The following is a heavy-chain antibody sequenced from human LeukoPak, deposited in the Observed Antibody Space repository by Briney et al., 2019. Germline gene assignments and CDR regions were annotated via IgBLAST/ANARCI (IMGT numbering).Heavy chain of an antibody. D-gene: IGHD2-15*01. J-gene: IGHJ4*02. Sequence: GGSLRLSCAASGFTFSSYAMSWVRQAPGKGLEWVSAISGSGGSTYYADSVKGRFTISRDNSKNTLYLQMNSLRAEDTAVYYCAKKVVVAATILVLRYFDYWGQGTLVTVSS. CDR1: GFTFSSYA. V-gene: IGHV3-23*01. CDR2: ISGSGGST. CDR3: AKKVVVAATILVLRYFDY.